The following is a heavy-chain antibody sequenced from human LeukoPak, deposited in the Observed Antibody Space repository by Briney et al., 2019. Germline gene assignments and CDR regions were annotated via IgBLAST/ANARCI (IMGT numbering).Heavy chain of an antibody. CDR2: IWYGGSNK. CDR3: ARDRLDYGDYEALDY. J-gene: IGHJ4*02. D-gene: IGHD4-17*01. V-gene: IGHV3-33*08. CDR1: GFTFSSYG. Sequence: PGRSLRLSCAASGFTFSSYGMHWVRQAPGRGLEWVAVIWYGGSNKYYADSVKGRFTISRDNSKNTLYLQMNSLRAEDTAVYYCARDRLDYGDYEALDYWGQGTLVTVSS.